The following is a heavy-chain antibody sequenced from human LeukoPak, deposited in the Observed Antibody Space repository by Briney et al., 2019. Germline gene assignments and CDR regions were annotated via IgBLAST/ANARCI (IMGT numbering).Heavy chain of an antibody. D-gene: IGHD6-13*01. J-gene: IGHJ4*02. CDR1: GFTFSSYA. Sequence: GGSLRLSCAASGFTFSSYAMSWVRQAPGKGLEWVSAITGGGVSTYYADSVEGRFTISRDNSKNTLYVQVNSLRAEDTAVYYCATSRMGFEYWGQGTLVTVSS. CDR2: ITGGGVST. CDR3: ATSRMGFEY. V-gene: IGHV3-23*01.